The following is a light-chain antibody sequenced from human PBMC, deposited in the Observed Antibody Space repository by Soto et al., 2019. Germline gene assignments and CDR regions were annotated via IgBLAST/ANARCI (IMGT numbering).Light chain of an antibody. J-gene: IGKJ3*01. V-gene: IGKV3-15*01. Sequence: ELVMTQSPATLSVSPGERATLSCRASQSVSSNLAWYQQKPGQAPRLLIYGASTRATGIPARFSGSGSGTEFTLTISSLQSEDFAVYYCQQYNNWPPVTFGPGTKVDIK. CDR1: QSVSSN. CDR2: GAS. CDR3: QQYNNWPPVT.